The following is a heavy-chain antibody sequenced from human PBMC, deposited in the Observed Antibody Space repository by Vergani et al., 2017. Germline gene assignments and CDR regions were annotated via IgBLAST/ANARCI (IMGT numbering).Heavy chain of an antibody. D-gene: IGHD3-10*01. CDR2: ISWNSGSI. J-gene: IGHJ4*02. CDR1: GFTFDDYA. Sequence: EVQLVESGGGLVQPGRSLRLSCAASGFTFDDYAMHWVRQAPGKGLEWVSGISWNSGSIGYADSVKGRFTISRDNAKNSLYLQMNSLRAEDTALYYCAKDNGLLWFGELDYWGQGTLVTVSS. V-gene: IGHV3-9*01. CDR3: AKDNGLLWFGELDY.